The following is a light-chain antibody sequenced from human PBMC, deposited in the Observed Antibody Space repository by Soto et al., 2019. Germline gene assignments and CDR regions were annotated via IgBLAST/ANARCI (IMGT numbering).Light chain of an antibody. CDR1: SSNIGSNT. Sequence: QSVLTQPPSASGTPGQRVTISCSGSSSNIGSNTVNWYQQLPGTAPKLLIYSNNQRPSGVPDRFSGSKSGNTASLTISGLQSEDEADYYCCSSAGSNTYVLFGGGTKLTVL. V-gene: IGLV1-44*01. J-gene: IGLJ2*01. CDR2: SNN. CDR3: CSSAGSNTYVL.